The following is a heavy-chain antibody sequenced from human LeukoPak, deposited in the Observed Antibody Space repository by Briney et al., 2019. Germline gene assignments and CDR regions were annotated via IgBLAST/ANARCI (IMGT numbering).Heavy chain of an antibody. D-gene: IGHD3-3*01. CDR1: GFTFGDYA. CDR2: IRSKAYGGTT. Sequence: PGGSLRLSCTASGFTFGDYAMSWFRQAPGKGLEWVGFIRSKAYGGTTEYAASVKGRFTISRDDSKSLAYLQMNSLKTEDTAVYYCARAPREWLLGYYFDYWGQGTLVTVSS. V-gene: IGHV3-49*03. J-gene: IGHJ4*02. CDR3: ARAPREWLLGYYFDY.